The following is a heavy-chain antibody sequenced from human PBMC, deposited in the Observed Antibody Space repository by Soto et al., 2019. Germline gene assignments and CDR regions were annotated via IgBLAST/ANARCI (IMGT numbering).Heavy chain of an antibody. CDR2: IYYSGST. V-gene: IGHV4-31*03. CDR1: GGSISSGGYY. J-gene: IGHJ5*02. D-gene: IGHD4-17*01. Sequence: SETLSLSCTVSGGSISSGGYYVSWIRQHPGKGLEWIGYIYYSGSTYYNPSLESRVTISVDTSKNQFSLELSSVTAADTAVYYYACAIYGGWFDPRSQGTSVPVSS. CDR3: ACAIYGGWFDP.